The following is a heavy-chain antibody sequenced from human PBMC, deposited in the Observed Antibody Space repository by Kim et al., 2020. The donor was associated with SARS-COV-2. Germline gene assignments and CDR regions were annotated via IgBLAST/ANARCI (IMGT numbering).Heavy chain of an antibody. V-gene: IGHV1-69*01. J-gene: IGHJ5*02. Sequence: KFKGRVTMTADESTSTAYMELSSLRSEDTAVYYCARLPISLGPHTFDPWGQGTLVTVSS. CDR3: ARLPISLGPHTFDP. D-gene: IGHD1-20*01.